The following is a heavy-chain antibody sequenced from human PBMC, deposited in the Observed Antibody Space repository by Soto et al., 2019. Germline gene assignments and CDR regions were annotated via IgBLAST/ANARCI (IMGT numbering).Heavy chain of an antibody. J-gene: IGHJ4*02. CDR2: INGDGTST. CDR3: VRAGSGVLFDH. CDR1: GFTFSHYW. V-gene: IGHV3-74*01. D-gene: IGHD3-3*01. Sequence: GGSLRLSCAASGFTFSHYWMHWVRQAPGKGLVWVSRINGDGTSTFYADSVKGRFTISRDNAKNTLHLQMNSLRVEDTALYYCVRAGSGVLFDHWGLGTLVTVSS.